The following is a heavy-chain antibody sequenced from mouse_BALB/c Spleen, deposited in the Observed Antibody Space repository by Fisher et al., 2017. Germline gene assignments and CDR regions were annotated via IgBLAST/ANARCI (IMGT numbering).Heavy chain of an antibody. V-gene: IGHV1-26*01. Sequence: KFKGKATLTVDKSSSTAYMELRSLTSEDSAVYYCARFPYGNYVEAMDYWGQGTSVTVSS. D-gene: IGHD2-1*01. J-gene: IGHJ4*01. CDR3: ARFPYGNYVEAMDY.